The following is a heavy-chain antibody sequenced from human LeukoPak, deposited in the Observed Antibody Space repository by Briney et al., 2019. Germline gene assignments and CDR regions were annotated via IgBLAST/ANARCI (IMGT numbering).Heavy chain of an antibody. CDR2: ISSSSSYI. CDR1: GFTFSSYS. CDR3: AKGPNWGSYRLSYIDH. V-gene: IGHV3-21*01. J-gene: IGHJ4*02. D-gene: IGHD3-16*02. Sequence: GGSLRLSCAASGFTFSSYSMNWVRQAPGKGLEWVSSISSSSSYIYYADSVKGRFTISRDNAKNSLYLQMNSLRAEDTAVYYCAKGPNWGSYRLSYIDHWGQGTLVTVSS.